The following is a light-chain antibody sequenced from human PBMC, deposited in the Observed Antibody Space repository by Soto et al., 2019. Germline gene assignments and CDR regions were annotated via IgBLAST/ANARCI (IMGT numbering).Light chain of an antibody. J-gene: IGKJ2*01. CDR3: QQYNSYPPYT. V-gene: IGKV1-5*01. CDR1: QSISSW. Sequence: DIQMTQSPSTLSASVGDRVTITCRASQSISSWLAWYQQKPGKAPKLLIYDASRLESVVPSWFSGSGSGTEFSLTISSLQPDDFATSYCQQYNSYPPYTFGQGTKLEIK. CDR2: DAS.